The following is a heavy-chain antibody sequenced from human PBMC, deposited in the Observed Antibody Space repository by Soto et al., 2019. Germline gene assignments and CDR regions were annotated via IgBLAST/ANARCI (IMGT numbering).Heavy chain of an antibody. D-gene: IGHD6-13*01. CDR3: AKESSSRWYEVGPRSTDLQGMDV. CDR1: GFTFSSYG. Sequence: SLRLSCAASGFTFSSYGMHWVRQAPGKGLEWVAVISYYVSNKYYADSVKGRFTISRDNSKNTLYLQMNSLRAEDTAVYYCAKESSSRWYEVGPRSTDLQGMDVWGHGTTVTVS. V-gene: IGHV3-30*18. J-gene: IGHJ6*02. CDR2: ISYYVSNK.